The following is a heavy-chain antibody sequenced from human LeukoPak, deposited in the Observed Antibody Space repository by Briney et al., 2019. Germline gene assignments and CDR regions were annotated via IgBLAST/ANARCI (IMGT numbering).Heavy chain of an antibody. CDR3: ASFRYSSGWYPDAFDI. CDR2: ISSSSSYI. Sequence: GGSLRLSCAASGFTFSSYSMNWVRQAPGKGLEWVSSISSSSSYIYYADSVKGRFTISRDNSKNTLYLQMNSLRAEDTAVYYCASFRYSSGWYPDAFDIWGQGTMVTVSS. J-gene: IGHJ3*02. CDR1: GFTFSSYS. D-gene: IGHD6-19*01. V-gene: IGHV3-21*04.